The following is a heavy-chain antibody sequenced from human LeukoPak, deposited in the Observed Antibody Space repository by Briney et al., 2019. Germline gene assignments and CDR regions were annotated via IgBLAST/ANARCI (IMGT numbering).Heavy chain of an antibody. CDR2: IYSGGST. J-gene: IGHJ6*02. CDR1: GFTVSSNY. Sequence: GGSLRLSCAASGFTVSSNYMSWVRQAPGKGLEWVSVIYSGGSTYYADSVKGRSTISRHNSKNTLYLQMNSLRAEDTAVYYCARGLHPPRDNTDYYYYGMDVWGQGTTVTVSS. D-gene: IGHD4-11*01. CDR3: ARGLHPPRDNTDYYYYGMDV. V-gene: IGHV3-53*04.